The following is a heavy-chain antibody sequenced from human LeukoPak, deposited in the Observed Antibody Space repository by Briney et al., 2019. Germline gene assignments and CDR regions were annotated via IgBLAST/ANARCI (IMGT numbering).Heavy chain of an antibody. CDR1: GGTFSSYA. Sequence: SVKVSCKASGGTFSSYAISWVRQAPGQGLEWMGRIIPILGIANYAQKFQGRVTITADKSTSTAYMELSSLRSEDTAVYYCAREGLYYYDSSVAFDIWGQGTMVTVSS. V-gene: IGHV1-69*04. J-gene: IGHJ3*02. D-gene: IGHD3-22*01. CDR3: AREGLYYYDSSVAFDI. CDR2: IIPILGIA.